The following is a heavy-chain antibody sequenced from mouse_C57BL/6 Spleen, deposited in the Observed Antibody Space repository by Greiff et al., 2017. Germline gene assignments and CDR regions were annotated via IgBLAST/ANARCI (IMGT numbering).Heavy chain of an antibody. Sequence: VQLQQPGAELVRPGSSVKLSCKASGYTFTSYWMHWVKQRPIQGLEWIGNIDPSDSETHYNQKFKDKATLTVDKSSSTAYMQLSSLTSEDSAVYYCARSDSRDYFDYWGQGTTLTVSS. V-gene: IGHV1-52*01. D-gene: IGHD2-13*01. J-gene: IGHJ2*01. CDR1: GYTFTSYW. CDR3: ARSDSRDYFDY. CDR2: IDPSDSET.